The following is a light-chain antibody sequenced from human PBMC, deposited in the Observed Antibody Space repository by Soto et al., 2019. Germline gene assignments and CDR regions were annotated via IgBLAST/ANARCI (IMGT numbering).Light chain of an antibody. CDR3: GTWDSTLSGV. Sequence: QSVLTQPPSVSAAPGQTVTNSCSGSSSNIGNNYVSWYQHLPGAAPKLIIYDNDKRSSGIPDRFSGSKSGTSATLDITGLQTGDEADYYCGTWDSTLSGVFGTGTKVTVL. CDR2: DND. V-gene: IGLV1-51*01. CDR1: SSNIGNNY. J-gene: IGLJ1*01.